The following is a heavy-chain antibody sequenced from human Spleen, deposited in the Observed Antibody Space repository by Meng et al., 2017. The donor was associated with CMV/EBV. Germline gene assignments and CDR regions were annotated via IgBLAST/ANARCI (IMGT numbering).Heavy chain of an antibody. V-gene: IGHV3-30*02. CDR3: ARSMTTVTTIMT. J-gene: IGHJ4*02. CDR2: IRSVENRQ. CDR1: GFTFKTFG. D-gene: IGHD4-11*01. Sequence: GGSLRLSCSASGFTFKTFGMHWVRQLPGKGLEWVAFIRSVENRQYYLDTVKGRFTISRDNAKNSLYLQMNSLRAEDTAVYYCARSMTTVTTIMTWGQGTLVTVSS.